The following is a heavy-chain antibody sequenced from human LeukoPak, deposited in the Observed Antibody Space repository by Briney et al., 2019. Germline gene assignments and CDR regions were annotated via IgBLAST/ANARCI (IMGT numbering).Heavy chain of an antibody. Sequence: ASVKVSCKASGYTFTSYSISWVRQAPGQGLEWMGWSTAHNGKTNYAQKLQGRVTMTTDTSTSTDYMELRSLRSDDTAEYYCARDLRVYYGSGRDFDYWGQGTLVTVSS. CDR2: STAHNGKT. V-gene: IGHV1-18*01. CDR3: ARDLRVYYGSGRDFDY. CDR1: GYTFTSYS. J-gene: IGHJ4*02. D-gene: IGHD3-10*01.